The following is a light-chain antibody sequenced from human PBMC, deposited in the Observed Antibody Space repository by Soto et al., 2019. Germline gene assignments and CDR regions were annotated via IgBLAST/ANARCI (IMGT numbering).Light chain of an antibody. CDR1: QSVSSN. CDR2: GAS. Sequence: EIVMTQSPATLSVSRGERATLSCRASQSVSSNLAWYHQKPGQAPTLLIYGASTRATGIPARFSGSGSGTEFTLTISSLQSEDFAVYYCQQYNNWPRTFGQGTKVDIK. V-gene: IGKV3-15*01. J-gene: IGKJ1*01. CDR3: QQYNNWPRT.